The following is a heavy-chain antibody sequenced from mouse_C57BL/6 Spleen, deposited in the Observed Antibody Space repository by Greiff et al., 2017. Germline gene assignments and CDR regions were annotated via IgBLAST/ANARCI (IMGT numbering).Heavy chain of an antibody. D-gene: IGHD2-1*01. Sequence: EVQLQQSGPELVKPGASVKISCKASGYSFTGYYMHWVKQSSEKSLEWIGAINPSTGGTSYNQKFKGKATVTVDKSSSTAYMHLKSLTSEDSAVYYCASSTDYFDCWGQGTTLTVST. V-gene: IGHV1-43*01. CDR1: GYSFTGYY. CDR2: INPSTGGT. CDR3: ASSTDYFDC. J-gene: IGHJ2*01.